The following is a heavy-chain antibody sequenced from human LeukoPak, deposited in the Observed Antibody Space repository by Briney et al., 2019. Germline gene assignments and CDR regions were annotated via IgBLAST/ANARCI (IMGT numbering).Heavy chain of an antibody. Sequence: PSETLSLTCTVSGGSISSSSYYWGWIRQPPGKGLEWIGSIYYSGSTYYNPSLKSRVTISVDTSKNQFSLKLSSVTAADTAVYYCARERTFSGLRSWGQGTLVTVSS. CDR2: IYYSGST. CDR1: GGSISSSSYY. D-gene: IGHD1-26*01. CDR3: ARERTFSGLRS. V-gene: IGHV4-39*07. J-gene: IGHJ5*02.